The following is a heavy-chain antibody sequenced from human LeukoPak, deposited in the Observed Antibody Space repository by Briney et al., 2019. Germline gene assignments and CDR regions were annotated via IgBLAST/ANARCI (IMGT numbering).Heavy chain of an antibody. CDR1: GGPISSYY. Sequence: SETLSLTCTVYGGPISSYYWSWIRQPPGKGLEWIGYIYYSGSTNYNPSLKSRVTISVDTSKNQFSLKLSSVTAADTAVYYCARDQVGAPHYWGQGTLVTVSS. CDR3: ARDQVGAPHY. D-gene: IGHD1-26*01. CDR2: IYYSGST. J-gene: IGHJ4*02. V-gene: IGHV4-59*01.